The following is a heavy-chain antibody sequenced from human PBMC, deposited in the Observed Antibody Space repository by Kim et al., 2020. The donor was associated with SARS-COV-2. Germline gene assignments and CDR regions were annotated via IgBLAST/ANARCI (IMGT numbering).Heavy chain of an antibody. Sequence: GGSLRLSCAASGFTFRSNGMTWVRQAPGKGLEWVATIIRGGVSSYSLDAVPGRCTISRDDSNNILYLQMNSLRVDDTAIYYCAKDVAYYGSAFDSWGQGILVAVSS. J-gene: IGHJ4*02. CDR2: IIRGGVSS. V-gene: IGHV3-23*01. CDR3: AKDVAYYGSAFDS. CDR1: GFTFRSNG. D-gene: IGHD3-10*01.